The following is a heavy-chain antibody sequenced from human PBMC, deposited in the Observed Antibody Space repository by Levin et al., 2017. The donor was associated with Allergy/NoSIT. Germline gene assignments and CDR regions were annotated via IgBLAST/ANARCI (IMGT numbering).Heavy chain of an antibody. J-gene: IGHJ4*02. V-gene: IGHV1-18*01. Sequence: ASVKVSCKASGYVFTNYGISWVRQAPGQGLEWMGWISTHNGNRKITQKFQGRVTMTTDTDTRTAHLELRNLRTDDPAVYFCAGDMGWLGEVEEDYWGQGTLVTVSS. CDR3: AGDMGWLGEVEEDY. D-gene: IGHD3-10*01. CDR1: GYVFTNYG. CDR2: ISTHNGNR.